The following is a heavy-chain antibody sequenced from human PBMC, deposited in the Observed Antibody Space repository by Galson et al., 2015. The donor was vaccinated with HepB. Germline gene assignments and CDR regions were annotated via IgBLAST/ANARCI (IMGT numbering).Heavy chain of an antibody. J-gene: IGHJ6*02. D-gene: IGHD5-18*01. CDR2: IYPGDSDT. V-gene: IGHV5-51*01. Sequence: QSGAEVTKPGESLKISCKGSGYSFTSYWIGWVRQMPGKGLEWMGIIYPGDSDTRYSPSFQGQVTISADKSISTAYLQWSSLKASDTAMYYCASTSIRGYSYGSPWYYYYGMDVWGQGTTVTVSS. CDR3: ASTSIRGYSYGSPWYYYYGMDV. CDR1: GYSFTSYW.